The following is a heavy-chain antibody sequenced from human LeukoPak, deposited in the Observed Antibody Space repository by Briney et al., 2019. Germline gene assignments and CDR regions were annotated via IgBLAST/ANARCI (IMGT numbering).Heavy chain of an antibody. D-gene: IGHD4-17*01. CDR1: GFSISSGYY. J-gene: IGHJ4*02. CDR2: ISHSGST. Sequence: SETLSLTCTVSGFSISSGYYWGWIRQPPGKGLQWIGSISHSGSTYYNPSLKSRVTISVDTSKNQFSLKLSSVTAADTAVYYCAREREGPYGYLDYWGQGTLVTVSS. CDR3: AREREGPYGYLDY. V-gene: IGHV4-38-2*02.